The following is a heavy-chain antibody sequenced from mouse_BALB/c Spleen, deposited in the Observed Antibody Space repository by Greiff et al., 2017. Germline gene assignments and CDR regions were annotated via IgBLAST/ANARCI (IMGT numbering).Heavy chain of an antibody. CDR2: IRLKSNNYAT. V-gene: IGHV6-6*02. D-gene: IGHD2-4*01. Sequence: EVKLQESGGGLVQPGGSMKLSCVASGFTFSNYWMNWVRQSPEKGLEWVAEIRLKSNNYATHYAESVKGRFTISRDDSKSSVYLQMNNLRAEDTGIYYCTSMITTRAMDYWGQGTSVTVSS. CDR1: GFTFSNYW. CDR3: TSMITTRAMDY. J-gene: IGHJ4*01.